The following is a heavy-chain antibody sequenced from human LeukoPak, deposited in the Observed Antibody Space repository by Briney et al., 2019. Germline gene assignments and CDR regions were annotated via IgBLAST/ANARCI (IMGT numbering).Heavy chain of an antibody. CDR1: GCTFSSYD. CDR3: AKGYNSGWFQS. J-gene: IGHJ5*02. V-gene: IGHV3-23*01. D-gene: IGHD6-19*01. Sequence: PGGSLRLFCAASGCTFSSYDMTWVRQAPGKGLEWVSGISDSGGGTYYADSVKGRFTISRDNSKNTVHLQMNSLRAEDTALDYCAKGYNSGWFQSWGQGALVTVSS. CDR2: ISDSGGGT.